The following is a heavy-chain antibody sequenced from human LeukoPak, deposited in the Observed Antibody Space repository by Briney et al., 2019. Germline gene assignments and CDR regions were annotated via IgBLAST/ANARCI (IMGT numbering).Heavy chain of an antibody. Sequence: GGSLRLSCAATGFTFSSYWMTWVRQAPGKGLEWVANIKQDGSEKYCVDSVKGRFTISRDNTKNSVYLQMSSLRAEDTAVYYCAREVWGPEYWGQGTLVTVSS. V-gene: IGHV3-7*01. CDR2: IKQDGSEK. D-gene: IGHD1-14*01. CDR1: GFTFSSYW. CDR3: AREVWGPEY. J-gene: IGHJ4*02.